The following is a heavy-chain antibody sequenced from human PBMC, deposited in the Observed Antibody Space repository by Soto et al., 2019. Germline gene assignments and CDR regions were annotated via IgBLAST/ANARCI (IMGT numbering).Heavy chain of an antibody. CDR2: INSDGSST. V-gene: IGHV3-74*01. J-gene: IGHJ3*02. CDR1: GFTFSSYR. Sequence: RPLRLSCPASGFTFSSYRTHRVRQAPWKALGCVSRINSDGSSTSYADSVKGRFTISRDNAKNTLYLQMNRLRVEDTALYYCARVVARSYDGTDYALDDFDIWGQGTMVSVS. CDR3: ARVVARSYDGTDYALDDFDI. D-gene: IGHD2-2*01.